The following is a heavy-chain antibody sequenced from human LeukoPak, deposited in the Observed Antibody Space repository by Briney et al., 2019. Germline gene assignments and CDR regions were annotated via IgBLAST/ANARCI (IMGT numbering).Heavy chain of an antibody. D-gene: IGHD3-10*01. J-gene: IGHJ3*02. V-gene: IGHV3-23*01. CDR3: ARRGGLGAFDI. CDR1: GFTFSDYF. Sequence: GGSLRLSCTASGFTFSDYFMSWVRQAPGKGLEWVSAISGSGGSTYYADSVKGRFTISRDNSKNTLYLQMNSLRAEDTAVYYCARRGGLGAFDIWGQGTMVTVSS. CDR2: ISGSGGST.